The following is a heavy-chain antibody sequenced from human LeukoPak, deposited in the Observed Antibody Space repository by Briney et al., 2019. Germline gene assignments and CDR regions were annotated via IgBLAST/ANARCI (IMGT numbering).Heavy chain of an antibody. CDR3: TRGVVVAATPGSWFDP. J-gene: IGHJ5*02. CDR2: INPSGGST. D-gene: IGHD2-15*01. V-gene: IGHV1-46*01. CDR1: GYTFTSYY. Sequence: ASVKVSCKASGYTFTSYYMHWVRQAPGQGLEWMGIINPSGGSTSYAQKFQGRVTMTRDMSTSTVYMELSSLRSEDTAVYYCTRGVVVAATPGSWFDPWGQGTLVTVSS.